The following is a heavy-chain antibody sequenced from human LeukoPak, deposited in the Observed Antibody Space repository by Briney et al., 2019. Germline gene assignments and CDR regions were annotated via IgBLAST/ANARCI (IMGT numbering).Heavy chain of an antibody. CDR2: IYYSGST. D-gene: IGHD2-2*01. CDR1: GRSTRSYY. Sequence: KPSDTLSLTCTVSGRSTRSYYWSWIRQPPGKGLEWIGYIYYSGSTNYNPSLKSRVTISVDTSKNQFSLTLSSVTAADTPVYSSAKGVRVCSSTSCPYYYYYYMDVWGKGTTVTVSS. J-gene: IGHJ6*03. CDR3: AKGVRVCSSTSCPYYYYYYMDV. V-gene: IGHV4-59*07.